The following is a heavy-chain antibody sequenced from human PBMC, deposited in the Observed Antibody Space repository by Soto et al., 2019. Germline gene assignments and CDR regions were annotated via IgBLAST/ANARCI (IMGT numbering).Heavy chain of an antibody. CDR2: ISYSGIT. J-gene: IGHJ5*02. D-gene: IGHD6-13*01. Sequence: QVQLHESDPGLAKPSETLSLPCTVSGGSITSSFCTWIRHPPGRGLDLLGFISYSGITKYNHSLKSRVTIFVDTSNNQFSLRLTSLTAADAAVYYCARGATAGIVGWLDPWGQGIIVTVSS. CDR1: GGSITSSF. CDR3: ARGATAGIVGWLDP. V-gene: IGHV4-59*01.